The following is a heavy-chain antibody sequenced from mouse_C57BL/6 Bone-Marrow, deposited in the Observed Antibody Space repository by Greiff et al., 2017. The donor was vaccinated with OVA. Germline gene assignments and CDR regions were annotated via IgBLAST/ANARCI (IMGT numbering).Heavy chain of an antibody. J-gene: IGHJ2*01. Sequence: VQLKESGPELVKPGASVKISCKASGYAFSSSWMNWVKQRPGKGLEWIGRIYPGDGDTNYNGKFKGKATLTADKSSSTAYIQLSSLTSEDSAVYFCARHEDGYYASYFDYWGQGTTLTVSS. V-gene: IGHV1-82*01. CDR1: GYAFSSSW. D-gene: IGHD2-3*01. CDR3: ARHEDGYYASYFDY. CDR2: IYPGDGDT.